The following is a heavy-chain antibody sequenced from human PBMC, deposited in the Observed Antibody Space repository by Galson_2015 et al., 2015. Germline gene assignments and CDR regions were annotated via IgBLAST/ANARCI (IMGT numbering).Heavy chain of an antibody. V-gene: IGHV3-21*01. CDR3: ARLGLGSNPGSYYYYMDV. J-gene: IGHJ6*03. D-gene: IGHD1-1*01. CDR2: ISSSSSYI. Sequence: SLRLSCAASGFTFSSYSMNWVRQAPGKGLEWVSSISSSSSYIYYADSVRGRFTISRDNAKNSLYLQMNSLRAEDTAVYYCARLGLGSNPGSYYYYMDVWGKGTTVTVSS. CDR1: GFTFSSYS.